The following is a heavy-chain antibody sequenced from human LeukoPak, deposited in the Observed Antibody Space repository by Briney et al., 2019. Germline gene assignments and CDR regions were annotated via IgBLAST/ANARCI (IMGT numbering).Heavy chain of an antibody. V-gene: IGHV1-2*02. D-gene: IGHD3-16*01. CDR3: ARDKGLDFYLDY. J-gene: IGHJ4*02. CDR2: INPNSGGT. Sequence: ASVKVSCKASGYTFTSYDINWVRQATGQGLEWMGWINPNSGGTNYAQKFQGRVTMTRDTSISTAYMELSRLRSDDTAVYYCARDKGLDFYLDYWGQGTLVTVSS. CDR1: GYTFTSYD.